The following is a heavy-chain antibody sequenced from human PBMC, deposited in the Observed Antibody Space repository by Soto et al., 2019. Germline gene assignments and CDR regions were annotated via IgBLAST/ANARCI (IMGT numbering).Heavy chain of an antibody. V-gene: IGHV3-33*01. J-gene: IGHJ6*02. CDR2: LWYDGSNK. CDR3: ARGVGNYYYSMDV. CDR1: GFTFSSYG. D-gene: IGHD7-27*01. Sequence: GGSLRLFCAASGFTFSSYGMHWVRQAPGKGLEWVAVLWYDGSNKYYADSVKGRFTISRDNSKNTLYLQMNSLTAEDTAVYYCARGVGNYYYSMDVWGQGTTVTVSS.